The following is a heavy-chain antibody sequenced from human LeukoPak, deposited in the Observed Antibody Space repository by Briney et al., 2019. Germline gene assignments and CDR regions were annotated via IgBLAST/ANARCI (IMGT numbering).Heavy chain of an antibody. Sequence: ASVKVSCKASGGTFSSYAISWVRQAPGQGLEWMGGIIPIFGTANYAQKFQGRVTITADKSTSTAYMELSSLRSEDTAVYYCATTLTTSTKLDYWGQGTLVTVSS. V-gene: IGHV1-69*06. J-gene: IGHJ4*02. CDR1: GGTFSSYA. CDR3: ATTLTTSTKLDY. CDR2: IIPIFGTA. D-gene: IGHD1-1*01.